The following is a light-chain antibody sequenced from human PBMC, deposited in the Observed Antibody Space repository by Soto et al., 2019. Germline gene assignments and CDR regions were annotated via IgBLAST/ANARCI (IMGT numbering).Light chain of an antibody. CDR2: GAS. Sequence: AVQLTQSPSSLSASVGDRVTITCRVSQGIRTDLGWYQQSPGKAPKVLIVGASTLQSGVPSRFSGSGSGTDFTLTIRSLQPEHSATYSCLQDFSYAQTFGQATNVEIK. J-gene: IGKJ1*01. V-gene: IGKV1-6*01. CDR3: LQDFSYAQT. CDR1: QGIRTD.